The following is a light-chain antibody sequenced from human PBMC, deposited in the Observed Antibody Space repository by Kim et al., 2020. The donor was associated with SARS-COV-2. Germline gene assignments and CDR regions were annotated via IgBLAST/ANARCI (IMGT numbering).Light chain of an antibody. CDR2: DGS. CDR3: CSYAGSYPVV. V-gene: IGLV2-11*01. J-gene: IGLJ2*01. CDR1: SSDVGGYDY. Sequence: GQSVTSSCTGTSSDVGGYDYVPGYQQHQGKTPKLMIYDGSKRPSGVPDRFSGSKSGNAASLTIYGLRAEDEADYYCCSYAGSYPVVFGGGTQRTVL.